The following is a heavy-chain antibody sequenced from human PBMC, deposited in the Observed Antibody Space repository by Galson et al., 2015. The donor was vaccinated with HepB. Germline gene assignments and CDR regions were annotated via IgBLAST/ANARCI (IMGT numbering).Heavy chain of an antibody. CDR3: ARDAARGVGAERYFDY. D-gene: IGHD1-26*01. CDR1: GFTFSDYY. CDR2: ISSSSSYT. V-gene: IGHV3-11*06. J-gene: IGHJ4*02. Sequence: SLRLSCAASGFTFSDYYMSWIRQAPGKGLEWVSYISSSSSYTNYADSVKGRFTISRDNAKNSLYLQMNSLRAEDTAVYYCARDAARGVGAERYFDYWGQGTLVTVSS.